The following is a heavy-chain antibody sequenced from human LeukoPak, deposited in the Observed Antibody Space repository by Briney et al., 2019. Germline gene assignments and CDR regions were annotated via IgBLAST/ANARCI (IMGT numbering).Heavy chain of an antibody. CDR2: ISSSGSTI. Sequence: SGGSLRLSCAASGFSFSSYEMNWVRQAPGKGLEWVSYISSSGSTIYYADSVKGRFTIPRDNAKNSLYLQMNSLRAEDTAVYYCASSGAAGTSVDYWGQGTLVTVSS. CDR1: GFSFSSYE. V-gene: IGHV3-48*03. D-gene: IGHD6-13*01. J-gene: IGHJ4*02. CDR3: ASSGAAGTSVDY.